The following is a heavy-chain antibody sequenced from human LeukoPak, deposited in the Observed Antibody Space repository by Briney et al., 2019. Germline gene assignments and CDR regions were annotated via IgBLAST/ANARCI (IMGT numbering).Heavy chain of an antibody. V-gene: IGHV4-39*07. CDR2: ISYSGST. CDR3: ARAPRRYGSFDF. J-gene: IGHJ4*02. Sequence: SETLSLTCTVSGGSISSSTYYWGWIRQPPGKGLEWIGTISYSGSTYYNPSLKSRVTISIQTSKNQFSIQLSSVTAADTAVYYCARAPRRYGSFDFWGQGILVTVSS. CDR1: GGSISSSTYY. D-gene: IGHD5-18*01.